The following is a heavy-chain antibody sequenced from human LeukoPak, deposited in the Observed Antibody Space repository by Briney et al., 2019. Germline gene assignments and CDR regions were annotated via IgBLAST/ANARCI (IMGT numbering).Heavy chain of an antibody. D-gene: IGHD2-2*01. J-gene: IGHJ4*02. CDR1: GGTFISYA. CDR3: AAEYCSSTSCYEVDY. V-gene: IGHV1-69*13. CDR2: IIPIFGTT. Sequence: SVKVSCKASGGTFISYAISWVRQAPGQGLEWMGGIIPIFGTTNYAQKFQGRVTITADESTSTAYMELSSLRSGDTAVYYCAAEYCSSTSCYEVDYWGQGTLVTVSS.